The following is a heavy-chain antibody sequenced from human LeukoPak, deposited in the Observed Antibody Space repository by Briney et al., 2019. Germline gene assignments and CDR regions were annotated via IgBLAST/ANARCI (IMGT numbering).Heavy chain of an antibody. CDR3: ARQVLLSFDK. V-gene: IGHV4-39*01. CDR1: GDSIRTTSYC. J-gene: IGHJ4*02. D-gene: IGHD3-10*01. CDR2: VFYTGTT. Sequence: SETLSLTCSVSGDSIRTTSYCWDWIRQAPGKGLEWIGTVFYTGTTYYSPSLKSRITISVDTSKNQFSLKLSSVTAADTAVYYCARQVLLSFDKWGQGAPVTVSS.